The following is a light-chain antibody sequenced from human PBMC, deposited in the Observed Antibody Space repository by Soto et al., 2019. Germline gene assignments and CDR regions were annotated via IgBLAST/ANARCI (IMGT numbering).Light chain of an antibody. J-gene: IGKJ1*01. CDR1: QSVSSN. V-gene: IGKV3D-11*02. CDR3: QQRDYWQVT. Sequence: IVLRQSPGTLSVSPGERATRSCRASQSVSSNLAWYQQKPGQAPKLLIYDISKRATGIPARFSGSGSGTDFTLTITSLEPEDFAVYYCQQRDYWQVTFGQGTKVDIK. CDR2: DIS.